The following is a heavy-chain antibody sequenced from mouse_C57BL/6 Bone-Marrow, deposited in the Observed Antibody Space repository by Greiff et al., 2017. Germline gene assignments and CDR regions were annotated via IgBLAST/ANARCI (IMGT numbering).Heavy chain of an antibody. V-gene: IGHV5-6*01. CDR2: ISSGGSYT. CDR1: GFTFSSYG. D-gene: IGHD1-1*01. J-gene: IGHJ2*01. Sequence: EVQLVESGGDLVKPGGSLKLSCAASGFTFSSYGMSWVRQTPDKRLEWVATISSGGSYTYYPDSVKGRFAISRDNAKNTLHLQMSSLKTEDTAMYYCARHGTTVVATDYWGQGTTLTVSS. CDR3: ARHGTTVVATDY.